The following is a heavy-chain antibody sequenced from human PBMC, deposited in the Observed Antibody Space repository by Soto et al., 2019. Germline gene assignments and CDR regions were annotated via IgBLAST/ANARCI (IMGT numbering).Heavy chain of an antibody. V-gene: IGHV2-5*02. D-gene: IGHD6-19*01. Sequence: QITLKESGPTLVKPTQTLTLTCTFSGFSLSSTRMAVGWIRQPPGKALEWLALIYWDDDKRYSPFLKSRLTITNDPSKTQVVLTMSNMDPVDTARYSCAHIVVAGLGYYFDYWGQGTLVTVSS. CDR1: GFSLSSTRMA. CDR2: IYWDDDK. CDR3: AHIVVAGLGYYFDY. J-gene: IGHJ4*02.